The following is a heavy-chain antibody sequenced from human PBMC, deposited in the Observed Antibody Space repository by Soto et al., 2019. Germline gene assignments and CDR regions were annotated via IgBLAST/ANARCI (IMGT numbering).Heavy chain of an antibody. Sequence: PSETLSLTCTFSGVSISSGDYYWSWIRQHPGKGLEWIGYIFYSGTTNYNPSLKSRVTISVDTSKNQFSLKLSSVTAADTAVYYCAREGKSLYSYGPATLSPYFDYWGQGTLVTVSS. V-gene: IGHV4-61*08. D-gene: IGHD5-18*01. CDR2: IFYSGTT. CDR3: AREGKSLYSYGPATLSPYFDY. J-gene: IGHJ4*02. CDR1: GVSISSGDYY.